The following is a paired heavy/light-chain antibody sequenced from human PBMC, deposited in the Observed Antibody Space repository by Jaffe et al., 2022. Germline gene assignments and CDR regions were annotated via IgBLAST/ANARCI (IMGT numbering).Light chain of an antibody. J-gene: IGKJ3*01. V-gene: IGKV1-12*01. CDR1: QGISSW. Sequence: DIQMTQSPSSVSASVGDRVTITCRASQGISSWLAWYQQKPGKAPKLLIYAASSLQSGVPSRFSGSGSGTDFTLTISSLQPEDFATYYCQQANSFPPSFGPGTKVDIK. CDR2: AAS. CDR3: QQANSFPPS.
Heavy chain of an antibody. CDR1: GFSLSTSGVG. V-gene: IGHV2-5*02. D-gene: IGHD3-10*01. CDR3: AHKRLEYYYGSGNEYYFDY. J-gene: IGHJ4*02. CDR2: IYWDDDK. Sequence: QITLKESGPTLVKPTQTLTLTCTFSGFSLSTSGVGVGWIRQPPGKALEWLALIYWDDDKRYSPSLKSRLTITKDTSKNQVVLTMTNMDPVDTATYYCAHKRLEYYYGSGNEYYFDYWGQGTLVTVSS.